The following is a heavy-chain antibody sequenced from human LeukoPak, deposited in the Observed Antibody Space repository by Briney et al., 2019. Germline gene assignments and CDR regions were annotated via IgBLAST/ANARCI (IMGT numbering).Heavy chain of an antibody. Sequence: SETLSLTCAVSGGSFSDYSWAWIRQPPGKRLEWIGEISDTESATYNSSLKSRVTLSVDTSKRQFSLSLSSVTAADTAVYYCARKPADHGGDYYYMDVWGKGTTVTVSS. CDR1: GGSFSDYS. CDR2: ISDTESA. D-gene: IGHD2-2*01. CDR3: ARKPADHGGDYYYMDV. J-gene: IGHJ6*03. V-gene: IGHV4-34*01.